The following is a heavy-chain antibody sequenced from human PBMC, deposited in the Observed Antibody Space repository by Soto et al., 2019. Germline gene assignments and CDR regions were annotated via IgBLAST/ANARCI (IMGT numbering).Heavy chain of an antibody. Sequence: ASVKVSCKASGYTFTTHAMHWVRQAPGQSLEWMGWINGGTGQTKHSQRFQGRVNITRDTSASTAYLTLTSLTSDDTALYYCAKDLTRQLAYWLDPWGQGTQVTVSS. CDR2: INGGTGQT. CDR1: GYTFTTHA. D-gene: IGHD6-6*01. J-gene: IGHJ5*02. V-gene: IGHV1-3*01. CDR3: AKDLTRQLAYWLDP.